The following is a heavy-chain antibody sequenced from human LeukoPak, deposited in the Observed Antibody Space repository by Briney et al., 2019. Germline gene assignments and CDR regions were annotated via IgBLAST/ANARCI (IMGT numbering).Heavy chain of an antibody. V-gene: IGHV4-39*01. CDR3: ARHTHYFDTSGYRLDY. J-gene: IGHJ4*02. CDR2: IYYSGNT. Sequence: SETLSLTCTVSGGSISSSSYYWGWLRQPPGKGLEWFGSIYYSGNTYYNPSLKSRVTISVDTSKNQFSLKLSSVTAADTAVYYCARHTHYFDTSGYRLDYWGQGTLVTVSS. CDR1: GGSISSSSYY. D-gene: IGHD3-22*01.